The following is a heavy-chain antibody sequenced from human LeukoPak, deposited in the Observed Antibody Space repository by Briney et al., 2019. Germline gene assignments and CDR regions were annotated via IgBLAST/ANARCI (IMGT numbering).Heavy chain of an antibody. V-gene: IGHV3-48*04. Sequence: GGSLRLSCAASGFTFSSYAMSWVRQAPGKGLEWVSYISSSGSTIYYADSVKGRFTISRDNAKNSLYLQMNSLRAEDTAVYYCAGSSVGGAFDIWGQGTMVTVSS. J-gene: IGHJ3*02. CDR1: GFTFSSYA. D-gene: IGHD3-16*01. CDR3: AGSSVGGAFDI. CDR2: ISSSGSTI.